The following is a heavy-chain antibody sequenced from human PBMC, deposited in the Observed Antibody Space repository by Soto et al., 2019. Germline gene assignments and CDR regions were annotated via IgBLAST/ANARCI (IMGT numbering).Heavy chain of an antibody. J-gene: IGHJ6*02. Sequence: LSLTCTVSGGSISSSSYYWGWIRQPPGKGLEWIGSIYYSGSTYYNPSLKSRVTISVDTSKNQFSLKLSSVTAADTAVYYCARRWLGLGLSDVWGQGTTVTVSS. V-gene: IGHV4-39*01. CDR2: IYYSGST. CDR1: GGSISSSSYY. D-gene: IGHD3-9*01. CDR3: ARRWLGLGLSDV.